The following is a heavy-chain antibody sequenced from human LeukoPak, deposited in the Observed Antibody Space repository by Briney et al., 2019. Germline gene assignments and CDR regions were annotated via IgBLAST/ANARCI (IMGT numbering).Heavy chain of an antibody. CDR1: GGSISSYY. CDR3: ARDLYGGSVRD. V-gene: IGHV4-59*01. Sequence: SETLSLTCTVSGGSISSYYWSWIRQPQGKGLEWIGYIYYSGSTNYNPSLKSRVTISVDTSKNQFSLKLSSVAAADTAVYYCARDLYGGSVRDWGQGTLVTVSS. D-gene: IGHD4-23*01. CDR2: IYYSGST. J-gene: IGHJ4*02.